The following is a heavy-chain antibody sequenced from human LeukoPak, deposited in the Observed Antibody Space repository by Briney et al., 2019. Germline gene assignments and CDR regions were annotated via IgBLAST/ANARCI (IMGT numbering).Heavy chain of an antibody. J-gene: IGHJ4*02. D-gene: IGHD3-16*02. CDR1: GYTFTGYY. CDR3: ARCLRYYDYVWGSYRLNY. Sequence: ASVKVSCKASGYTFTGYYMHWVRQAPGQGPEWMGRINPNSGGTNYAQKFQGRVTMTRDTSISTAYMELSRLRSDDTAVYHCARCLRYYDYVWGSYRLNYWGQRTLVTVSS. CDR2: INPNSGGT. V-gene: IGHV1-2*06.